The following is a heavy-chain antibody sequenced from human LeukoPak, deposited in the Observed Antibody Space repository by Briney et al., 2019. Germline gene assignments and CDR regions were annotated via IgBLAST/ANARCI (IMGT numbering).Heavy chain of an antibody. J-gene: IGHJ5*02. CDR3: AILWGYSSSWYELWFDP. V-gene: IGHV1-69*06. D-gene: IGHD6-13*01. CDR1: GGTFSSYA. CDR2: IIPIFGTA. Sequence: ASVKVSCKASGGTFSSYAISWVRQAPGQGLEWMGGIIPIFGTANYAQKFQGRVTITADKSTSTAYMELSSLRSEDTAVYYCAILWGYSSSWYELWFDPWGQGTLVTVSS.